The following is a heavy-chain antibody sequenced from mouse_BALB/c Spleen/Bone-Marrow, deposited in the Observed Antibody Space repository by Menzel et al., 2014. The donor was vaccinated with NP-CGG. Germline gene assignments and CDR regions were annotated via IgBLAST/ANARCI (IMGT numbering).Heavy chain of an antibody. V-gene: IGHV1-7*01. D-gene: IGHD1-1*01. J-gene: IGHJ2*01. Sequence: QVQLQQSGAELAKPGASVKMSCKASGYTFTSYWMHWVKQRPGQGLEWIGYINPSTGYTEYNQKFKDKATLTADKPSSTAYMQLSSLTSEDSAVYYCARDPYYYGFDYWGQGTTLTVSS. CDR3: ARDPYYYGFDY. CDR1: GYTFTSYW. CDR2: INPSTGYT.